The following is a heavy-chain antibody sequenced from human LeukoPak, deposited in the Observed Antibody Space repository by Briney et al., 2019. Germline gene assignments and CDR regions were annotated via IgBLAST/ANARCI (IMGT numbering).Heavy chain of an antibody. CDR2: IYYSGST. CDR3: AREPLYCSSTSCYTWGFDY. J-gene: IGHJ4*02. V-gene: IGHV4-31*03. D-gene: IGHD2-2*02. Sequence: SQTLSLTCTVSGGSISSGGYYRSWIRQHPGKGLEWIGYIYYSGSTYYNPSLKSRVTISVDTSKNQFSLKLSSVTAADTAVYYCAREPLYCSSTSCYTWGFDYWGQGTLVTVSS. CDR1: GGSISSGGYY.